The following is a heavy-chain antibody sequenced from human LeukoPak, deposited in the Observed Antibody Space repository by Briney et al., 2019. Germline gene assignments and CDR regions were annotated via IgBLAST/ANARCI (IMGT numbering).Heavy chain of an antibody. CDR1: AYTFTSYG. Sequence: ASVKVSCKATAYTFTSYGISWVRQAPGQGLEWMGWISSNSDNRNYAQKLQGRVTMTTDTSMSTAYMELRSLRSDDTALYFCARDWGSIKVIADYWGQGTLVTVSS. D-gene: IGHD7-27*01. CDR3: ARDWGSIKVIADY. V-gene: IGHV1-18*01. CDR2: ISSNSDNR. J-gene: IGHJ4*02.